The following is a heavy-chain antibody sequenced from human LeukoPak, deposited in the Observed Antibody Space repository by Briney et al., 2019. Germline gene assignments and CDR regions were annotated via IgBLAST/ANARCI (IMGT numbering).Heavy chain of an antibody. J-gene: IGHJ6*03. D-gene: IGHD4-11*01. Sequence: GGSLRLSCAASGFTFSDYYMSWIRQAPGKGLEWVSYISSSGSTIYYADSVKGRFTISRDNAKNSLYLQMNSLRAEDTAVYYCAREVTTSPLGYYYMDVWGKGTTVTVSS. CDR1: GFTFSDYY. CDR2: ISSSGSTI. CDR3: AREVTTSPLGYYYMDV. V-gene: IGHV3-11*04.